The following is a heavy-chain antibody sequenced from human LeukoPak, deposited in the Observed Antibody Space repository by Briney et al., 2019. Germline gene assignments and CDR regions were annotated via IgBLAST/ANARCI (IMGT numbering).Heavy chain of an antibody. D-gene: IGHD3-10*01. Sequence: ASVTVSCKASGYTFTSYYMHWVRQAPGQGLEWMGRINPNSGGTNYAQKFQGRVTMTRDTSISTAYMELSRLRSDDTAVYYCARDSRLWFGELFGYWGQGTLVTVSS. J-gene: IGHJ4*02. CDR2: INPNSGGT. CDR1: GYTFTSYY. V-gene: IGHV1-2*06. CDR3: ARDSRLWFGELFGY.